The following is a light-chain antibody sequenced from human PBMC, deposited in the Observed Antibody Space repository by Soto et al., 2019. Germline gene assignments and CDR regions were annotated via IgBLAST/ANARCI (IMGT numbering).Light chain of an antibody. CDR3: QQYNNWLPVT. CDR1: QSVSSN. V-gene: IGKV3-15*01. CDR2: GAS. J-gene: IGKJ4*01. Sequence: EIVMTQSPATLSVSPGERATLSCRASQSVSSNLAWYQQKPGQAPRLLIYGASTRATGIPARSSGSGSGTEFTLTISSLQSEDFAVYYCQQYNNWLPVTFGGGTKVEIK.